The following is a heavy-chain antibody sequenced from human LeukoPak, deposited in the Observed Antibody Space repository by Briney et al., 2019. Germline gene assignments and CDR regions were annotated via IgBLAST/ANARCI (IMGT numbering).Heavy chain of an antibody. Sequence: GGSLRPSCAASGFTFRNYDMHWVRQATGKGLEWVSAIETAGETHYAGSVKGRFTISRENAKSSLYLQMNSLRAGDTAVYNCAIDYSWENVFYIWGQGTPVTVSS. CDR3: AIDYSWENVFYI. J-gene: IGHJ3*02. V-gene: IGHV3-13*04. D-gene: IGHD1-26*01. CDR1: GFTFRNYD. CDR2: IETAGET.